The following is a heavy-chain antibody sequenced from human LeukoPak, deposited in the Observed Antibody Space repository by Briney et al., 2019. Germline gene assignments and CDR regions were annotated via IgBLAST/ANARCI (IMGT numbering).Heavy chain of an antibody. CDR3: ARGEHNGGYYFDF. J-gene: IGHJ4*02. CDR2: IYPGDSDT. D-gene: IGHD5-12*01. Sequence: GESLKISCRGFGYAFSKFWIGWVRHMPGKGLEWMGIIYPGDSDTRISPSFRGHVSISADKSTTTAYLQLNSLRASDSGMYYCARGEHNGGYYFDFWGQGTLVSVSP. V-gene: IGHV5-51*01. CDR1: GYAFSKFW.